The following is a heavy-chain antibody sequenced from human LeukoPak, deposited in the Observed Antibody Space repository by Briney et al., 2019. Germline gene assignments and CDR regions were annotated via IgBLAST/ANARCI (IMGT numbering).Heavy chain of an antibody. CDR3: ARSGGRDDYNFDY. CDR1: GASISSYY. J-gene: IGHJ4*02. V-gene: IGHV4-59*01. CDR2: ISYSGST. Sequence: SETLSLTCTVSGASISSYYWSWIRQPPGKGLEWIGYISYSGSTNYNPSLKSRVTISVDTSKNQFSLKLSSVTAADTAVYYCARSGGRDDYNFDYWGQGTLVTVSS. D-gene: IGHD5-24*01.